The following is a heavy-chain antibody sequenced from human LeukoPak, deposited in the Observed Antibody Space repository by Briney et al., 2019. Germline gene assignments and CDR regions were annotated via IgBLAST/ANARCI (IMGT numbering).Heavy chain of an antibody. Sequence: SETLSLTCTVSGDSINNNNYYWGWIRQPPGEGLEWIGNIYYNGRIYYSPSLKSRGTISVDTSKNQFSLNLSSVTAADTAVYYCAREVYGSGRVRNFDSWGQGTLVTVSS. CDR1: GDSINNNNYY. D-gene: IGHD3-10*01. CDR2: IYYNGRI. CDR3: AREVYGSGRVRNFDS. J-gene: IGHJ4*02. V-gene: IGHV4-39*07.